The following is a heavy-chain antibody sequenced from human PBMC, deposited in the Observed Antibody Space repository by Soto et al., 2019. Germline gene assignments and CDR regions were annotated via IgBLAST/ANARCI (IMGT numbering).Heavy chain of an antibody. J-gene: IGHJ3*02. CDR2: IYHSGST. Sequence: SETLSLTCAVSGGSISSSNWWSWVRQPPGKGLEWIGEIYHSGSTNYNPSLKSRVTISVDKSKNQFSLKLSSVTAADTAVYYCARRSSSLVGALDIWGQGTMVTVSS. CDR3: ARRSSSLVGALDI. CDR1: GGSISSSNW. V-gene: IGHV4-4*02. D-gene: IGHD6-13*01.